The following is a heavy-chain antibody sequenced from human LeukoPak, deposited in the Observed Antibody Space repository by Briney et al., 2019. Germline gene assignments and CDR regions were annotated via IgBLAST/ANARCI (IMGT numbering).Heavy chain of an antibody. CDR2: IRSITDGGTS. V-gene: IGHV3-15*07. Sequence: GGSLRLSCAASGFTFSNAWMNWVRQAPGRGLEWVGRIRSITDGGTSDYAAPVKGRFTISRDDSQNTLYLQMNSLNTEDTAVYYCATDFYDSTWGQGTLVTVSS. D-gene: IGHD3-22*01. CDR3: ATDFYDST. J-gene: IGHJ5*02. CDR1: GFTFSNAW.